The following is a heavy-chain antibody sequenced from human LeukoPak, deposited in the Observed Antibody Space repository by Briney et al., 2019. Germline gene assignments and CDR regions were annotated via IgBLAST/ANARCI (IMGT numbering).Heavy chain of an antibody. Sequence: PSETLSLTCAVYGGSFSGYYWSWIRQPPGKGLEWIGEINHSGSTNYNPSLKSRVTISVDTSKNQFSLKLSSVTAADTAVYYCARGFGYYYYYYYMDVWGKGTTVTVSS. CDR3: ARGFGYYYYYYYMDV. D-gene: IGHD3-10*01. V-gene: IGHV4-34*01. CDR1: GGSFSGYY. J-gene: IGHJ6*03. CDR2: INHSGST.